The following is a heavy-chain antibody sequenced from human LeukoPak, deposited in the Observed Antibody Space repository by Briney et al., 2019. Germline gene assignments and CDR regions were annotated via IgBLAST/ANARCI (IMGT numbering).Heavy chain of an antibody. V-gene: IGHV3-15*01. D-gene: IGHD3-9*01. CDR3: AKTSHPPNYDILTGYYMASPPDY. Sequence: GGSLRLSCAASGFTLSNAWTSWVRQAPGKGLEWVGRIKSKTDGGPIDYAAPVKGRFTISRDDSKNTLYLQMNSLRAEDTAVYYCAKTSHPPNYDILTGYYMASPPDYWGQGTLVTVSS. CDR1: GFTLSNAW. J-gene: IGHJ4*02. CDR2: IKSKTDGGPI.